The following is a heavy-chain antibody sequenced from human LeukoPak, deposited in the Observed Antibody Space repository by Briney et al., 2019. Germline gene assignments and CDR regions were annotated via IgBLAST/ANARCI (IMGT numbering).Heavy chain of an antibody. CDR3: TRDPRLGDY. CDR2: ISNTGSTT. CDR1: GFTVSSNY. D-gene: IGHD7-27*01. V-gene: IGHV3-11*04. J-gene: IGHJ4*02. Sequence: GGSLRLSCAASGFTVSSNYMSWVRQSPGKGLEWVSYISNTGSTTNYVVSVKGRFTISRDNAQNSLYLQMNSLRVEDTAVYYCTRDPRLGDYWGQGTLVTVSS.